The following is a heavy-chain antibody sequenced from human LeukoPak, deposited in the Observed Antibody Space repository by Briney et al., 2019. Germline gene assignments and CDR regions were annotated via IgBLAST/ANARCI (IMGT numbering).Heavy chain of an antibody. D-gene: IGHD3-22*01. V-gene: IGHV4-39*01. CDR2: IYYSGST. J-gene: IGHJ4*02. Sequence: SETLSLTCTVSGGSISSSSYYWGWIRQPPGKGLEWIGSIYYSGSTYYNPSLKSRVTISVDTSKNQFSLKLSSVTAADTAVYYCARTKTCYYDSSGYYYFDYWGQGTLVTVSS. CDR3: ARTKTCYYDSSGYYYFDY. CDR1: GGSISSSSYY.